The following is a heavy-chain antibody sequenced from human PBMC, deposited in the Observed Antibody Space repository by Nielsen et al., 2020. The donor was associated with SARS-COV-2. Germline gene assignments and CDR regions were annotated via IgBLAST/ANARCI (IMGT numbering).Heavy chain of an antibody. D-gene: IGHD6-19*01. Sequence: GRSLRLSCAASGFTFSSYAMHWVRQAPGKGLEWVAVISYDGSNKYYADSVKGRFTISRDNSKNTLYLQMNSLRAEDTAVYYCAREQLTSSGPFDYWGQGTLVTVSS. CDR2: ISYDGSNK. CDR1: GFTFSSYA. V-gene: IGHV3-30-3*01. J-gene: IGHJ4*02. CDR3: AREQLTSSGPFDY.